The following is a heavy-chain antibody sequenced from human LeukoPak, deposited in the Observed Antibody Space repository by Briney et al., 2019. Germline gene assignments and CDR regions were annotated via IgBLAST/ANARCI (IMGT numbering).Heavy chain of an antibody. CDR3: ARVGCSSTSCYDY. D-gene: IGHD2-2*01. CDR1: GGSFSGYY. V-gene: IGHV4-34*01. CDR2: INHSGST. Sequence: SETLSLTCAVYGGSFSGYYWSWIRQPPGKGLEWIGEINHSGSTNYNPSLKSRVTISVDTSKNQFSLKLSSVTAADTAVHYCARVGCSSTSCYDYWGQGTLVTVSS. J-gene: IGHJ4*02.